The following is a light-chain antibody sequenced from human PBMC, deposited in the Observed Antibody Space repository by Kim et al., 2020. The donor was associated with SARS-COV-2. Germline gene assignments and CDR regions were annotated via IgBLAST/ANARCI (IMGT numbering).Light chain of an antibody. Sequence: QSALTQPASVSGSPGQSITISCTGTSSDVGHYNSVSWYQQHPGKAPKLMIYDVTKRPSGVSIHFSGSKSGNTASLTISGLQAEDEADYYCNSYTSSTSDVFGTGTKVTVL. J-gene: IGLJ1*01. V-gene: IGLV2-14*01. CDR2: DVT. CDR3: NSYTSSTSDV. CDR1: SSDVGHYNS.